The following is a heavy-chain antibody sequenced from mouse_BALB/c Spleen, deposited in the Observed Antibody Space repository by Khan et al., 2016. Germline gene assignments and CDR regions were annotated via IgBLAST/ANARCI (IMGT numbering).Heavy chain of an antibody. J-gene: IGHJ3*01. CDR2: ISYSGST. D-gene: IGHD4-1*02. CDR1: GYSITSDYA. V-gene: IGHV3-2*02. Sequence: EVQLQESGPGLVKPSQSLSLTCTVTGYSITSDYAWNWIRQFPGNKLEWMGYISYSGSTSYNPSLKSRISITRDTSKNQFFLQLNSVTTEDTATYYVAINWDEEDYWGQGTLVTVSA. CDR3: AINWDEEDY.